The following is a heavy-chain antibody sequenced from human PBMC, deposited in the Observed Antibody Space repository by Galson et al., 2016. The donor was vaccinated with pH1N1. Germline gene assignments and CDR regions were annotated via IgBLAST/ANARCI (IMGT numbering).Heavy chain of an antibody. CDR2: ISSFNGYT. D-gene: IGHD6-25*01. Sequence: SVKVSCKASGYTFTNYGVSWVRQAPGQGLEWMGGISSFNGYTTYAQKLQDRVTMTRDTSTSTAYMELRSLRSDDTAVYFCARDAAYYYGMDVWGQGTTVIVS. CDR1: GYTFTNYG. V-gene: IGHV1-18*01. J-gene: IGHJ6*02. CDR3: ARDAAYYYGMDV.